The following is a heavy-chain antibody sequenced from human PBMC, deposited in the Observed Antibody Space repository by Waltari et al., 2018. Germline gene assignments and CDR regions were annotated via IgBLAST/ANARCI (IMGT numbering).Heavy chain of an antibody. Sequence: QVQLVQSGAEVKKPGSSVKVSCKASGGTFSSYAISWVRQAPGQGLEWMGGIIPICGTANYAQKFKGRVTITADKSTSTAYMELSSLRSEDTAVYYCARGAAVMRANAFDIWGQGTMVTVSS. CDR2: IIPICGTA. J-gene: IGHJ3*02. V-gene: IGHV1-69*14. D-gene: IGHD6-13*01. CDR3: ARGAAVMRANAFDI. CDR1: GGTFSSYA.